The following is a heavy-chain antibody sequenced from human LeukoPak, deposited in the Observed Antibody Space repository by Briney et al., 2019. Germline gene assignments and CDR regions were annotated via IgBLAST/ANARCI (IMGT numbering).Heavy chain of an antibody. V-gene: IGHV3-74*01. Sequence: GGSLRLSCAASGFTFSSYGMYWVRQAPEKGLVYVSRINGDGSSTSYADSVKGRFTISRDNAKNTLFLQMNSLRAEDTAVYYCARGPRFAYKYFDPWGQGTLVTVSS. CDR3: ARGPRFAYKYFDP. CDR1: GFTFSSYG. D-gene: IGHD5-24*01. J-gene: IGHJ5*02. CDR2: INGDGSST.